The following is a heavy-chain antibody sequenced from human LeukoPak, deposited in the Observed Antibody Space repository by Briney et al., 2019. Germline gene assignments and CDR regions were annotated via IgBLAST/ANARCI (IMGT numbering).Heavy chain of an antibody. V-gene: IGHV3-30-3*01. CDR3: ARDRGGFGDFFDY. D-gene: IGHD3-10*01. CDR1: GLTFSSYA. Sequence: PGGSLRLSCAASGLTFSSYAMHWVRQAPGKGLEWVAVISYDGSNKYYADSVKGRFTISRDNSKNTLCLQMNSLRAEDTAVYYCARDRGGFGDFFDYWGQGTLVTVSS. CDR2: ISYDGSNK. J-gene: IGHJ4*02.